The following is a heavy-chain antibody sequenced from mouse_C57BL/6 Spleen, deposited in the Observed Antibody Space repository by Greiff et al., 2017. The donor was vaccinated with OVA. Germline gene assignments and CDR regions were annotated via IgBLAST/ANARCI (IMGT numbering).Heavy chain of an antibody. D-gene: IGHD1-1*01. J-gene: IGHJ1*03. Sequence: EVQVVESGGGLVKPGGSLKLSCAASGFTFSDYGMHWVRQAPEKGLAWVAYISSGRSSIYYADTVKGRFTISRDNAKNTLSLQMTSLRSEDTAIDDCAGGSRGDWYFDVWGTGTTVTVSS. V-gene: IGHV5-17*01. CDR3: AGGSRGDWYFDV. CDR1: GFTFSDYG. CDR2: ISSGRSSI.